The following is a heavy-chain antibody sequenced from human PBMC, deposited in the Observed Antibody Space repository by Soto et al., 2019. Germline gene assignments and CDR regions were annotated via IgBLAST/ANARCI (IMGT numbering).Heavy chain of an antibody. CDR3: AITKRGYSYGYEAGFDY. Sequence: YWIGWVRQMPGKGLEWIGYIYYSGSTYYNPSLKSRVTISVDTSKNQFSLRLSSVTAADTAVYYCAITKRGYSYGYEAGFDYWGQGTLVTVSS. CDR1: Y. CDR2: IYYSGST. J-gene: IGHJ4*02. D-gene: IGHD5-18*01. V-gene: IGHV4-30-4*08.